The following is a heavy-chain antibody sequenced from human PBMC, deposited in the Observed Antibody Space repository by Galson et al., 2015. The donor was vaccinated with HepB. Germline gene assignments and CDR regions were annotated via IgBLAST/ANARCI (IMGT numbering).Heavy chain of an antibody. V-gene: IGHV1-18*04. D-gene: IGHD2-2*01. CDR1: NYTFTTYG. CDR2: INPSNGHT. J-gene: IGHJ5*01. CDR3: ARDLGYCNRATCSLGWFAS. Sequence: QSGAEVKKPGASVKVSCKASNYTFTTYGINWVRQAPGRGLEWMAWINPSNGHTNFAQKFRGRITITTDTSTSTAYMDLSSLRSDDTAVYFCARDLGYCNRATCSLGWFASWGQGTLVTVSS.